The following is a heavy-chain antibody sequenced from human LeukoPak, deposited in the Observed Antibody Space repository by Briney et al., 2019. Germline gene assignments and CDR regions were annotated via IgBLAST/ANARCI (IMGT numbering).Heavy chain of an antibody. CDR2: ISGSGGST. Sequence: PGGSLRLSCVASGFTFSSSAMSWVRQAPGKGLEWVSGISGSGGSTYYADSVKGRFTISRDNSKNTLYLQMSSLRAEDTAVYYCAKVVTGYCSTTSCPFDSWGQGTLVTVSS. V-gene: IGHV3-23*01. CDR3: AKVVTGYCSTTSCPFDS. D-gene: IGHD2-2*01. J-gene: IGHJ4*02. CDR1: GFTFSSSA.